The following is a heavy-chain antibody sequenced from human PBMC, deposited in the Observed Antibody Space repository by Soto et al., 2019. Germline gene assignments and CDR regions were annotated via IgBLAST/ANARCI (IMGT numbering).Heavy chain of an antibody. Sequence: QVQLQESGPGLAKPSQTLSLTCTVSGASLSSGGYYWTWIRQVPGKALEWVGYIFTTGTTFYNPSLNSRVVMSIEKSDNQFSLNLRSVTAADTAVYYCARGLGYDSNGRFLAAFDVWGQGTMVTVSS. D-gene: IGHD3-22*01. CDR3: ARGLGYDSNGRFLAAFDV. CDR1: GASLSSGGYY. J-gene: IGHJ3*01. CDR2: IFTTGTT. V-gene: IGHV4-31*03.